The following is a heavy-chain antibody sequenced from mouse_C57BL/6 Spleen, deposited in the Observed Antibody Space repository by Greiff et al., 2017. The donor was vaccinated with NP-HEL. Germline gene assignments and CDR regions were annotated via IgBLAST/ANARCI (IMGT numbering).Heavy chain of an antibody. CDR2: ISNLAYSI. Sequence: EVKLVESGGGLVQPGGSLKLSCAASGFTFSDYGMAWVRQAPRKGPEWVAFISNLAYSIYYADTVTGRFTISRENAKNTLYLEMSSLRSEDTAMYYCASLTGTSWFAYWGQGTLVTVSA. D-gene: IGHD4-1*01. J-gene: IGHJ3*01. CDR1: GFTFSDYG. V-gene: IGHV5-15*01. CDR3: ASLTGTSWFAY.